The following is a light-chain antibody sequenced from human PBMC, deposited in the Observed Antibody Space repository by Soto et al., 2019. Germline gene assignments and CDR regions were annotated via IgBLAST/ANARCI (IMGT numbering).Light chain of an antibody. CDR3: QQSGSSFYT. CDR2: GAS. J-gene: IGKJ2*01. CDR1: QSVSSAY. Sequence: EIVLTQSPGTLSLSPGERATLSCRASQSVSSAYLAWYQQIPGQAPRLLIYGASSRATGIPDRFSGSGYGTAFTLTISGLEPEDCAVYYCQQSGSSFYTFGQGTKLEIK. V-gene: IGKV3-20*01.